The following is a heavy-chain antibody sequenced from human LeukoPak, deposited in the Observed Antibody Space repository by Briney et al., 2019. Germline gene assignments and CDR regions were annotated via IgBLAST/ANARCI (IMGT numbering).Heavy chain of an antibody. CDR3: ARRPPASGADWFDP. D-gene: IGHD1-26*01. V-gene: IGHV4-39*01. CDR2: ISNGGNI. CDR1: GDSISSSNYY. Sequence: SQTLSLTCTVSGDSISSSNYYWGWIRQPPGKGLEWIGSISNGGNIYYNPSLKSRVTISVDTSENQFSLKLSSVTAADTAVYYCARRPPASGADWFDPWGQGTLVTVSS. J-gene: IGHJ5*02.